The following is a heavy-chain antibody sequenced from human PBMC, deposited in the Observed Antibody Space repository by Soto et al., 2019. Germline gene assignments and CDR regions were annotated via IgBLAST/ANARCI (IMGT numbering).Heavy chain of an antibody. Sequence: KTSETLSLTCTVSGGSISSSSYYWGWIRQPPGKGLEWSGSIYYSGSTYHNPSLKSRVTISVDTSKNQFSLKLSSVTAADTAVYYCARQGIAAAGRYYYYYGMDVWGQGTTVTV. D-gene: IGHD6-13*01. CDR2: IYYSGST. J-gene: IGHJ6*02. V-gene: IGHV4-39*01. CDR3: ARQGIAAAGRYYYYYGMDV. CDR1: GGSISSSSYY.